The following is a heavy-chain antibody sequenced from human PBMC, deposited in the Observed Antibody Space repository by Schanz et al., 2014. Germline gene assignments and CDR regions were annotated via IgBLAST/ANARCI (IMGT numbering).Heavy chain of an antibody. J-gene: IGHJ4*02. D-gene: IGHD3-22*01. Sequence: QVQLVQSGPEVKKPGSSVKVSCKASGGTFSTYTISWVRQAPGQGLEWMGIVNPSVRGTHFAREFQGRVTVTSDTSTSTVYMELSGLRSEDTAVYYCAGAFDSSGYYFDYWGQGTLVTVSS. CDR2: VNPSVRGT. CDR1: GGTFSTYT. CDR3: AGAFDSSGYYFDY. V-gene: IGHV1-69*02.